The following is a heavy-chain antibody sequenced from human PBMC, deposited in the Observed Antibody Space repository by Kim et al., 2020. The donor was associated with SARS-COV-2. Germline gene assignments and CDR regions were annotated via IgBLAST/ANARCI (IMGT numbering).Heavy chain of an antibody. J-gene: IGHJ5*02. V-gene: IGHV1-3*01. CDR2: INAGNGNT. Sequence: ASVKVSCKASGYTFTSYAMHWVRQAPGQRLEWMGWINAGNGNTKYSQKFQGRVTITRDTSASTAYMELSSLRSEDTAVYYCARGPSSSSWYGCFDPWAREPWSPSPQ. CDR1: GYTFTSYA. D-gene: IGHD6-13*01. CDR3: ARGPSSSSWYGCFDP.